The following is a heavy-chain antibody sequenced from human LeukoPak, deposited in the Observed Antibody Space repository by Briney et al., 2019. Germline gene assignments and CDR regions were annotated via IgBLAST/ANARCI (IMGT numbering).Heavy chain of an antibody. D-gene: IGHD2-8*01. J-gene: IGHJ5*01. CDR1: GDSISNFY. CDR2: IHYSGSS. Sequence: SETLSLTCTVSGDSISNFYWNWIRQSPGKGLEWIGNIHYSGSSVYNPSLKSRDTISIDTSRKQFFLKLNSVTAADTAVYFCALAPNSNWFDFWGPGTLVTVSS. V-gene: IGHV4-59*03. CDR3: ALAPNSNWFDF.